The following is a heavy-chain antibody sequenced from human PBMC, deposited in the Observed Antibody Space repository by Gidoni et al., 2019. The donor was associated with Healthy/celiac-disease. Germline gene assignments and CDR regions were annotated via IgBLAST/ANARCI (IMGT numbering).Heavy chain of an antibody. CDR3: SREGIHYDYVWGSYRYFDY. V-gene: IGHV3-33*01. J-gene: IGHJ4*02. CDR2: ICYDGSNN. CDR1: GFTLRSYG. D-gene: IGHD3-16*02. Sequence: GQRVGSGGAGVQPGRSRRPSGAAPGFTLRSYGVQRVRQAPGRGLEWVAVICYDGSNNYYAASVKSRFSISRDNSKNTLYLQLNILRAADTAVYYCSREGIHYDYVWGSYRYFDYWGQGTLVTVSS.